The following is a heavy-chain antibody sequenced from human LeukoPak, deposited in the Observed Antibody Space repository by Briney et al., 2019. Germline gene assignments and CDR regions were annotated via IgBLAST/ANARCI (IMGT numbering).Heavy chain of an antibody. J-gene: IGHJ4*02. V-gene: IGHV4-34*01. CDR2: INHSGST. Sequence: SETLSLTCAVYGGSFSDYYWSWIRQPPGKGLEWIGEINHSGSTNYNPSLKSRVTISVDTSKNQFFLKLSSVTAADTAVYYCARGQSAARYFDYWGQGTLVTVSS. CDR1: GGSFSDYY. CDR3: ARGQSAARYFDY. D-gene: IGHD6-6*01.